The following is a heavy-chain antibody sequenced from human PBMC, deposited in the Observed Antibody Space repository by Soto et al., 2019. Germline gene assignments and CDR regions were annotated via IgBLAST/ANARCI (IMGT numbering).Heavy chain of an antibody. Sequence: GASVKVSCKASGYTFTNYGISWVRQDPGQGLEWMGWISAYNGKIDYAQKVQGRITMTTDTSTSTAFMELRSLRSDDTAVYYCARETIPQMYYYGTDVWGHGTTVTVSS. V-gene: IGHV1-18*01. CDR2: ISAYNGKI. CDR3: ARETIPQMYYYGTDV. CDR1: GYTFTNYG. J-gene: IGHJ6*02. D-gene: IGHD3-16*01.